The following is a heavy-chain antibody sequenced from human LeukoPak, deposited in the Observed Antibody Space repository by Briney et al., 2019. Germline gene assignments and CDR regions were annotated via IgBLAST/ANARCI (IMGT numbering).Heavy chain of an antibody. CDR1: GGSVNSGTYY. J-gene: IGHJ5*02. Sequence: PSQTLSLTCTVSGGSVNSGTYYWSWIRQHPGKGLACLGYIYYTGSTYYNPSLKSRVTMSVDTSKNQFSLKLSSVTAADTAVYYWARVEQTAWFDPWGQGTLVNVSS. V-gene: IGHV4-31*03. CDR2: IYYTGST. CDR3: ARVEQTAWFDP. D-gene: IGHD1/OR15-1a*01.